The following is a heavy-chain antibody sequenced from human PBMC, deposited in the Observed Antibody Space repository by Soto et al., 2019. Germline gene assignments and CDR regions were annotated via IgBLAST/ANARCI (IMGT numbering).Heavy chain of an antibody. D-gene: IGHD2-15*01. J-gene: IGHJ6*02. CDR3: ARGGSCICYSVAGMDV. Sequence: GESLKISCKGSGYSFTSYWIGWVRQMPGKGLEWMGIIYPGDSDTRYSPSFQGQVTISADKSISTAYLQWSSLKASDTAMYYCARGGSCICYSVAGMDVWGQGTTVTVSS. CDR1: GYSFTSYW. CDR2: IYPGDSDT. V-gene: IGHV5-51*01.